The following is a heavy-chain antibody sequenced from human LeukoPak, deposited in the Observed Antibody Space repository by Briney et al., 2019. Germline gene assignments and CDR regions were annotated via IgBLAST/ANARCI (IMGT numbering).Heavy chain of an antibody. D-gene: IGHD1-26*01. V-gene: IGHV1-2*02. J-gene: IGHJ4*02. CDR2: INPNSGGT. CDR1: GYTFTGYY. Sequence: GASVKVSCKASGYTFTGYYMHWVRQAPVQGLEWMGWINPNSGGTNYAQKFQGRVTMTRDTSISTAYMELSRLRSDDTAVYYCARDIYVGATPGGYWGQGTLVTVSS. CDR3: ARDIYVGATPGGY.